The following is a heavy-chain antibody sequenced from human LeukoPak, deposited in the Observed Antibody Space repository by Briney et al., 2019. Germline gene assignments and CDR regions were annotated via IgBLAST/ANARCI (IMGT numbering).Heavy chain of an antibody. CDR2: ISSSGSTI. Sequence: GGSLRLSCILSGASFTNAWISWVRQAPGKGLEWVSYISSSGSTIYYADSVKGRFTISRDNAKNSLYLQMNSLRAEDTAVYFCARDTYYYDSGGYYYVKWIDYWGQGTLVTVSS. CDR3: ARDTYYYDSGGYYYVKWIDY. D-gene: IGHD3-22*01. CDR1: GASFTNAW. J-gene: IGHJ4*02. V-gene: IGHV3-11*01.